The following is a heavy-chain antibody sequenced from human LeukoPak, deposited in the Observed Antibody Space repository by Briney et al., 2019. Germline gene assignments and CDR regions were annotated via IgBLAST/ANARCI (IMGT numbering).Heavy chain of an antibody. CDR1: GGSFSGYY. Sequence: SETLSLTCAVYGGSFSGYYWSWIRPPPGKGLEWIGEINHSGSTNYNPSLKSRVTISVDTSKNQFSPKLSSVTAADTAVYYCARFLVPKIVATTAGPLYYYYYGMDVWGQGTTVTVSS. V-gene: IGHV4-34*01. CDR2: INHSGST. J-gene: IGHJ6*02. D-gene: IGHD5-12*01. CDR3: ARFLVPKIVATTAGPLYYYYYGMDV.